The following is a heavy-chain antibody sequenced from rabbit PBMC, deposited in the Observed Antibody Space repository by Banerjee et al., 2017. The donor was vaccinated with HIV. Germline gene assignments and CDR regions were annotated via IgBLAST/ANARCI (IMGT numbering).Heavy chain of an antibody. CDR1: GFDLNIYY. J-gene: IGHJ6*01. CDR3: ARDTGTSFSSYGMDL. D-gene: IGHD7-1*01. V-gene: IGHV1S45*01. Sequence: QEQLVESGGGLVQPEGSATLTCTASGFDLNIYYMCWVRQAPGKGLEWIGCSDAGSSGTTYYASWAKGRFTISKTSSTTVTLQMTSLTVADTATYFCARDTGTSFSSYGMDLWGPGTLVTVS. CDR2: SDAGSSGTT.